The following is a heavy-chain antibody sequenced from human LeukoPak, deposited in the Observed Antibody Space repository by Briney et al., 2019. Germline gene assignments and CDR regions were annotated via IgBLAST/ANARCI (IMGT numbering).Heavy chain of an antibody. CDR2: INHSGST. D-gene: IGHD2-2*01. J-gene: IGHJ6*02. Sequence: PSETLSLTCAVYGGSFSGYYWSWIRQPPGKGLEWIGGINHSGSTNYNPSLKSRVTISVDTSKNQFSLKLSSVTAADTAVYYCARESGEVPAAPIYYYYGMDVWGQGTTVTVSS. CDR3: ARESGEVPAAPIYYYYGMDV. V-gene: IGHV4-34*01. CDR1: GGSFSGYY.